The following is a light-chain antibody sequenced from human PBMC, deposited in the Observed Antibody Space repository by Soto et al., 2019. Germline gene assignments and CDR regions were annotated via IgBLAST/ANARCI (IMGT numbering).Light chain of an antibody. CDR1: SSDVGGYNY. V-gene: IGLV2-14*01. CDR3: SSYTSSSTLV. CDR2: DVS. Sequence: QSALTQPASVSGSPGQSITISCTGTSSDVGGYNYVSWYQQHPGKAPKLMMYDVSNRPSWVSNRFSGSKSGNTASLTISGLQSEDEADYCCSSYTSSSTLVFVTGTKVTVL. J-gene: IGLJ1*01.